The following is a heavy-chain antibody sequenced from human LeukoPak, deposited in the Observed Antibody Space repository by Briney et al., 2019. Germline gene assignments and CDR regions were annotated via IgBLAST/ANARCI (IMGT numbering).Heavy chain of an antibody. J-gene: IGHJ6*03. Sequence: GGSLRLSCAASGFTFSSYAMSWVRQAPGKGLEWVSAISGSGGSTYYADSVKGRFTISRDNSKNTLYLQMNSLRAEDTAVYYCARDVPSYYYYYMDVWGKGTTVTVSS. D-gene: IGHD3-10*02. CDR1: GFTFSSYA. V-gene: IGHV3-23*01. CDR2: ISGSGGST. CDR3: ARDVPSYYYYYMDV.